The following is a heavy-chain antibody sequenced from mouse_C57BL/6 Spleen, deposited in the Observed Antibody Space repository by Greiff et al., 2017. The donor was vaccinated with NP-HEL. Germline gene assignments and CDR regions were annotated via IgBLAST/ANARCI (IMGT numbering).Heavy chain of an antibody. CDR1: GYTFTSYW. Sequence: VQLQQPGAELVMPGASVKLSCKASGYTFTSYWMHWVKQRPGQGLEWIGEIDPSDSYTNYNQKFKGKSTLTVDKSSSTAYMQLSSLTSEDSAVYYCARSGRITSSYFDVWGTVTTVTVSS. CDR3: ARSGRITSSYFDV. V-gene: IGHV1-69*01. J-gene: IGHJ1*03. D-gene: IGHD1-1*01. CDR2: IDPSDSYT.